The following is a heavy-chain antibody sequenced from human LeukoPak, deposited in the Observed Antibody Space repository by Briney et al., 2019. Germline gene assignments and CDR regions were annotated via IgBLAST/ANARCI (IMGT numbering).Heavy chain of an antibody. V-gene: IGHV3-20*03. CDR3: ARISLTTRSYYYYYMDV. CDR1: GFSFYDYG. J-gene: IGHJ6*03. CDR2: VYLDGGST. D-gene: IGHD4-17*01. Sequence: PGGALRLSSVHSGFSFYDYGMSCVRPAPRRGLEWVSGVYLDGGSTGYADSVNGRFTISRDNAKNSLYLQMNSLRAEDTALYYCARISLTTRSYYYYYMDVWGKGTTVTVSS.